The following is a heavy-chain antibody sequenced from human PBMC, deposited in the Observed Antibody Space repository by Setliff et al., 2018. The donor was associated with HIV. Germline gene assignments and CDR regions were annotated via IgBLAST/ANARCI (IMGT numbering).Heavy chain of an antibody. V-gene: IGHV3-11*04. CDR1: GFTFSDYY. Sequence: GSLRLSCAAFGFTFSDYYMSWIRQAPGKGLEWVSYISSSGSTIYYADSVKGRFTISRDNAKNSLYLQMNSLRVEDTAVYYCAIEGSAISLFDCWGQGTLVTVSS. CDR2: ISSSGSTI. CDR3: AIEGSAISLFDC. J-gene: IGHJ4*02. D-gene: IGHD6-6*01.